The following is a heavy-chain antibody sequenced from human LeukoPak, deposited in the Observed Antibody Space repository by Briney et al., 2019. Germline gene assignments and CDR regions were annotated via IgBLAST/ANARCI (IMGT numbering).Heavy chain of an antibody. Sequence: WASVKVSCKASGYTFTSYGISWVRQAPGQGLEWTGWISAYNGITNYAQKLQGRVTMTTDTSTSTAYMELRSLRSDDTAVYYCARDRAPRGYSYGNFDYWGQGTLVTVSS. CDR1: GYTFTSYG. D-gene: IGHD5-18*01. J-gene: IGHJ4*02. CDR2: ISAYNGIT. CDR3: ARDRAPRGYSYGNFDY. V-gene: IGHV1-18*01.